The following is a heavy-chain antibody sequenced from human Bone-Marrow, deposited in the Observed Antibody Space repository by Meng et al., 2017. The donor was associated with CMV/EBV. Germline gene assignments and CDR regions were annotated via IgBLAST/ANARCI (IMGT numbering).Heavy chain of an antibody. V-gene: IGHV4-59*12. D-gene: IGHD3-3*01. Sequence: SETLSLTCTVSGGSIRSYYWSWIRQPPGKGLEWIGYIYYSGSTNYNPSLKSRVTISVDTSKNQFSLKLSSVTVADTAVYYCTRTEYDFWSGYFRPWGRGALVTVSS. CDR2: IYYSGST. CDR1: GGSIRSYY. CDR3: TRTEYDFWSGYFRP. J-gene: IGHJ5*02.